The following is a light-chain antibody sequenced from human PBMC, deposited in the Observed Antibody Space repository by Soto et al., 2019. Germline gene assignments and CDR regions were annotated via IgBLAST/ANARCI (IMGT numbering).Light chain of an antibody. CDR2: AAS. V-gene: IGKV1-9*01. Sequence: DIQLTQSPSFLSASVGDRVTITCRASQGISSYLAWYQQKPGKAPKLLIYAASTLQSGVPSRFSGSGSGTEFTLTVSGLQPEDFETYYCQHLNSYPLTFGGGTKVDIK. J-gene: IGKJ4*01. CDR3: QHLNSYPLT. CDR1: QGISSY.